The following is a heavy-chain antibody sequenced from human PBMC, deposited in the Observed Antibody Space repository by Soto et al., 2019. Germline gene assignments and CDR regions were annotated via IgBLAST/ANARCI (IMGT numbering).Heavy chain of an antibody. CDR3: LKESGGRDCGGGPCSFPH. V-gene: IGHV3-23*01. CDR2: ISGSGVNT. Sequence: GGSLRLSCAASGFTFSFYAMTWVRQAPGKGLEWVSRISGSGVNTFYADSVKGRFTISRDNSKNTVYLQMSSVRAEDTAVYYCLKESGGRDCGGGPCSFPHWGQGTLVTLSS. D-gene: IGHD2-15*01. J-gene: IGHJ4*02. CDR1: GFTFSFYA.